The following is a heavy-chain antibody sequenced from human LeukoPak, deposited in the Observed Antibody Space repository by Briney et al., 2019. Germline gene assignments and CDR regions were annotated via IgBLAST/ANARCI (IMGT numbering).Heavy chain of an antibody. CDR3: AKESGKFDY. V-gene: IGHV3-43*02. CDR1: GCTFSNYW. CDR2: ISGDGVST. J-gene: IGHJ4*02. Sequence: QPGGSLRLSCAASGCTFSNYWITWVRQAPGKGLEWVSLISGDGVSTFYADSVKGRFSISRDNSKNSLYLEMNSLRTEDAAMYYCAKESGKFDYWGQGTLVAVSS.